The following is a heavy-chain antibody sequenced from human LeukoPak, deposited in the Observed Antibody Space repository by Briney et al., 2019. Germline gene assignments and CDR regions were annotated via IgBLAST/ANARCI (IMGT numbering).Heavy chain of an antibody. CDR2: ISAYNGNT. J-gene: IGHJ4*02. CDR3: ARDGAAGNFDY. V-gene: IGHV1-18*01. Sequence: ASVTVSCKASGYTFTIYGISWVRQAPGQGVEWMGWISAYNGNTNYAQKLQGRVTMTTDTSTSTAYMELRSLRSDDTAVYYCARDGAAGNFDYWGQGTLVTVSS. CDR1: GYTFTIYG. D-gene: IGHD6-13*01.